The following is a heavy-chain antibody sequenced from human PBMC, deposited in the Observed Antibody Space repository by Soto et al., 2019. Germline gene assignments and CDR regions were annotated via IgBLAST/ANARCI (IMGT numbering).Heavy chain of an antibody. J-gene: IGHJ3*01. CDR2: IYYSGRT. Sequence: QVQLQESGPGLVKPSETLSLTCTVSSGSIINYYWSWIRQPPGKGLEWIGFIYYSGRTNYNSFLNSRSTRSVDMARNQLSLKLNSVTAADTAVYYCASRLTRASTTGDAFDLWGQGTMVTVSS. D-gene: IGHD3-9*01. CDR3: ASRLTRASTTGDAFDL. V-gene: IGHV4-59*01. CDR1: SGSIINYY.